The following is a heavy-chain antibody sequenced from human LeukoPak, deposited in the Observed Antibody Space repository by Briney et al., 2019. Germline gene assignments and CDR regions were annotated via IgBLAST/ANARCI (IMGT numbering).Heavy chain of an antibody. CDR2: TRNKANSYTP. V-gene: IGHV3-72*01. J-gene: IGHJ6*03. Sequence: GGSLRLSCAASGFTFSDHYMDWVRQAPGKGLEWVGRTRNKANSYTPEYAAPVKGRFTISRDDSKNSLYLQMNSLKAEDTAVYYCARASAITMVRGVISYYYYMDVWGKGTTVTVSS. CDR3: ARASAITMVRGVISYYYYMDV. D-gene: IGHD3-10*01. CDR1: GFTFSDHY.